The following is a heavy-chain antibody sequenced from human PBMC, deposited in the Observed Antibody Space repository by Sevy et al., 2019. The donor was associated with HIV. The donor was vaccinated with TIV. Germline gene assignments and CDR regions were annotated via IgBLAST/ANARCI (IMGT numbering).Heavy chain of an antibody. CDR3: AKELGDYESTDYGY. CDR1: GFTFSSYA. V-gene: IGHV3-23*01. D-gene: IGHD3-22*01. CDR2: ISGSGGST. Sequence: GGSLRLSCAASGFTFSSYAMSWVRQAPGKGLEWVSAISGSGGSTYYADSVKGRFTISRDNSKNTLYLQMNSLRAEETAVYYCAKELGDYESTDYGYWGQGTRVTVS. J-gene: IGHJ4*02.